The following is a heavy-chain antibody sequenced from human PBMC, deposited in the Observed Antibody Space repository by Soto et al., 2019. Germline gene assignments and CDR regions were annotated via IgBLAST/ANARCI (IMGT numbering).Heavy chain of an antibody. CDR3: AGVELELQPYYYYGMDV. D-gene: IGHD1-7*01. V-gene: IGHV4-59*01. J-gene: IGHJ6*02. CDR2: IYYSGST. CDR1: GGSISSYY. Sequence: LETLSLTCTVSGGSISSYYWSWIRQPPGKGLEWIGYIYYSGSTNYNPSLKSRVTISVDTSKNQFSLKLSSVTAADTAVYYCAGVELELQPYYYYGMDVWGQGTTVTVSS.